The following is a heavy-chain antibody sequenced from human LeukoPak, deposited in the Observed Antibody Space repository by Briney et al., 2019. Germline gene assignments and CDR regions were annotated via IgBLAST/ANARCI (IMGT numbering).Heavy chain of an antibody. J-gene: IGHJ5*02. CDR3: ARAGSITMVRGDWFDP. Sequence: PSETLSLTCTVSGGSISSGGYYWSWIRQHPGKGLKWIGYIYYSGSTYYNPSLKSRVTISVDTSKNQFSLKLSSVTAADTAVYYCARAGSITMVRGDWFDPWGQGTLVTVSS. CDR1: GGSISSGGYY. V-gene: IGHV4-31*03. CDR2: IYYSGST. D-gene: IGHD3-10*01.